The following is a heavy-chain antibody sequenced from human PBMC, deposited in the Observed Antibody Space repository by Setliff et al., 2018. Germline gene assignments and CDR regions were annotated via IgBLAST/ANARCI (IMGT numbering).Heavy chain of an antibody. Sequence: ASVKVSCKAFGYASINYGISWVRQAPGQGLEWMGWINTNTGNPIYVQGFTGRFVFSLDTSVSTAYLQISSLKADDNAVYYCARDTGVRGHEISGYYGGGFAYWGQGTPVTVSS. CDR2: INTNTGNP. CDR1: GYASINYG. D-gene: IGHD3-22*01. J-gene: IGHJ4*02. V-gene: IGHV7-4-1*02. CDR3: ARDTGVRGHEISGYYGGGFAY.